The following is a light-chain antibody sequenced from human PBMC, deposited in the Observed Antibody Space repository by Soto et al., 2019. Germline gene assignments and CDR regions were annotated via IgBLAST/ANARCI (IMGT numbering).Light chain of an antibody. CDR3: SSYTSSSTLEGV. CDR1: SSDVGGYNY. J-gene: IGLJ3*02. Sequence: QSALTQPASVSGSPGQSITISCTGTSSDVGGYNYVSWYQQHPGKAPKLMIYEVSNRPSGVSNRFSGSKSGNTASLIISGLQAEDEADYYCSSYTSSSTLEGVFGGGTKLTVL. CDR2: EVS. V-gene: IGLV2-14*01.